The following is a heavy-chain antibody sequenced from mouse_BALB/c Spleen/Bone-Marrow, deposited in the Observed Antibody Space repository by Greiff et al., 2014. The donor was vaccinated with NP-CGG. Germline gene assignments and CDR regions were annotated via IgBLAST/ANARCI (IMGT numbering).Heavy chain of an antibody. CDR2: IFPGRGST. CDR3: ERRDRAGFDY. J-gene: IGHJ3*01. V-gene: IGHV1-9*01. Sequence: QVQLQQSGAELMKPGASVKISCKATGYTFSSYWIEWVKQRPGHGLEWIGEIFPGRGSTNYNEKFKGKATFTSDTSSNTVYMQLTSVASEDSAVEYCERRDRAGFDYWGQGTLVTVSA. CDR1: GYTFSSYW.